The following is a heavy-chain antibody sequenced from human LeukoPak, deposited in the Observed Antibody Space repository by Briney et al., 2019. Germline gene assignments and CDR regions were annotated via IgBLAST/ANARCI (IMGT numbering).Heavy chain of an antibody. D-gene: IGHD3-10*01. CDR2: IKSKTDGGTT. V-gene: IGHV3-15*01. CDR3: TTVAPLLSYYYYYYMDV. Sequence: GGSLRLSCAASGFTFSNAWMSWVRQAPGKGLEWVGRIKSKTDGGTTDYAAPVKGRFTISRDDSNNTLYLRMNSLKTEDTAVYYCTTVAPLLSYYYYYYMDVWGKGTTVTVSS. J-gene: IGHJ6*03. CDR1: GFTFSNAW.